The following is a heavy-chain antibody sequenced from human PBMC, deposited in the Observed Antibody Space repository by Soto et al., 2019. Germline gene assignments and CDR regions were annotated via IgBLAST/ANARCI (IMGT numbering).Heavy chain of an antibody. CDR2: IYIGSNFV. CDR1: GFRFNSYT. V-gene: IGHV3-21*02. CDR3: ARISSGAGAFDL. D-gene: IGHD3-10*01. Sequence: EVQLVESGGSLVKSGGSLRLSCAASGFRFNSYTMNWIRQAPGKGLEWVSSIYIGSNFVYYGESMKGRVTISRDDAQDSVFLKRDSLRAEDTAIYYCARISSGAGAFDLWGRGTMVTVSS. J-gene: IGHJ3*01.